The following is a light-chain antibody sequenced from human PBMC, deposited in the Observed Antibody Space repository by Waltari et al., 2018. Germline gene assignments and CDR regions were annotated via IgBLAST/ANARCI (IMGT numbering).Light chain of an antibody. CDR2: DDS. V-gene: IGLV3-21*02. Sequence: SYVLTQPPSVSVAPGQTARITCGGHNIGSESVHWYQQKPGQAPVLVVYDDSDRPSGIPARFSGSNSGNTATLTISRVEAGDEADYYCQVWDGSSDHYVFGTGTTVTVL. J-gene: IGLJ1*01. CDR3: QVWDGSSDHYV. CDR1: NIGSES.